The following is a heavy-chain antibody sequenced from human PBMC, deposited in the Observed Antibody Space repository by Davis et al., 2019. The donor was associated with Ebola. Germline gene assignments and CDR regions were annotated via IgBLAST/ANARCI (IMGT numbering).Heavy chain of an antibody. D-gene: IGHD3-10*01. J-gene: IGHJ3*02. CDR1: GYTFVVYY. V-gene: IGHV1-2*02. Sequence: ASVKVSCKASGYTFVVYYLHWVRQAPGQGLEWMGWINPNSGGTNYAQNFQGRVTMTRDTSISTAYMELSRLRSDDTAVYYCARDISGDQEGAFDIWGQGTMVTVSS. CDR2: INPNSGGT. CDR3: ARDISGDQEGAFDI.